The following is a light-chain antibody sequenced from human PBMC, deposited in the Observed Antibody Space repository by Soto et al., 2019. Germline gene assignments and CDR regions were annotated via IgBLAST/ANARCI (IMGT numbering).Light chain of an antibody. CDR2: SAS. CDR1: QSVLYSSNNKNY. CDR3: QQYYSTPRT. J-gene: IGKJ1*01. V-gene: IGKV4-1*01. Sequence: DIVMTQSPDSLAVSLGERATINCKSSQSVLYSSNNKNYLAWYQQKPGQPPKLLIYSASTRESVVPDRFSGSGSGTDFTLTISSLQAEDVAVYYCQQYYSTPRTFGQGTKVEIK.